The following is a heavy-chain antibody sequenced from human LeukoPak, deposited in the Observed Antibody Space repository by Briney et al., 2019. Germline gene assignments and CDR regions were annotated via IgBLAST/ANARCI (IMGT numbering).Heavy chain of an antibody. CDR3: ARSGCGAVLRYFDWQPKREPGCYY. J-gene: IGHJ4*02. CDR2: IYHSGST. CDR1: GGSISSSNW. V-gene: IGHV4-4*02. Sequence: PSETLSLTCAVSGGSISSSNWWSWVRQPPGKGLEWIGEIYHSGSTNYNPSLKSRVTISVDTSKNQFSLKLSSVTAADTAVYYCARSGCGAVLRYFDWQPKREPGCYYWGQGTLVTVSS. D-gene: IGHD3-9*01.